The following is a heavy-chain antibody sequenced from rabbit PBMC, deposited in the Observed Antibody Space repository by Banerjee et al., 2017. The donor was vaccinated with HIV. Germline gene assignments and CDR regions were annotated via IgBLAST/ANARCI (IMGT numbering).Heavy chain of an antibody. CDR3: ARGTYLDYFEL. J-gene: IGHJ4*01. Sequence: QEQLVESGGGLVQPEASLTLTCTASGFSFSSSYWICWVRQAPGKGLEWIGCIYTGVGSSGTTYYASWAKGRFTISKTSSTTVTLQMTSLTAADTATHFCARGTYLDYFELWGQGTLVTVS. D-gene: IGHD8-1*01. CDR2: IYTGVGSSGTT. CDR1: GFSFSSSYW. V-gene: IGHV1S45*01.